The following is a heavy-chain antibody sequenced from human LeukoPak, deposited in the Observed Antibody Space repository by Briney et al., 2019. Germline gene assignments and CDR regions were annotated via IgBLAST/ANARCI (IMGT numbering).Heavy chain of an antibody. V-gene: IGHV3-48*03. D-gene: IGHD5-24*01. CDR3: ARAPGEMATIAAFDI. CDR2: ISTGTYI. CDR1: GFTFSRFE. Sequence: GGSLRLSCVASGFTFSRFEMNWVRQAPGKGLEWISHISTGTYIAYTDSVKGRFTISRDNAKNSLYLQMNSLRAEDTAVYYCARAPGEMATIAAFDIWGQGTMVTVSS. J-gene: IGHJ3*02.